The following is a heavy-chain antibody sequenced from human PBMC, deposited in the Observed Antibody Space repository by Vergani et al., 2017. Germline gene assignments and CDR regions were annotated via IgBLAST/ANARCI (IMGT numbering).Heavy chain of an antibody. J-gene: IGHJ4*02. Sequence: QVQLQESGPGLVKPSETLSLTCSVSGGSISSYYWSWIRQPPGTGLEWIGYIYYSGSTNYNPSLKSRVTISVDTSKNQFSLKLSSVTAADTAVYYCARDRVGVHDYWGQGTLVTVSS. CDR3: ARDRVGVHDY. CDR1: GGSISSYY. V-gene: IGHV4-59*01. D-gene: IGHD1-26*01. CDR2: IYYSGST.